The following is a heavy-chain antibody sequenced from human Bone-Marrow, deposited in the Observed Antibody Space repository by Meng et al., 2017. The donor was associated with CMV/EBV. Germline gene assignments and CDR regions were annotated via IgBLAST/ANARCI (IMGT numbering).Heavy chain of an antibody. V-gene: IGHV1-2*02. Sequence: MHWVRQAPGQGLEWMGWINPNSGGTNYAKKFQGRVTMTRDTSISTAYMELSRLRSDDTAVYYCARDPDGDPTNCSSTSCYTVSWFDPWGQGTLVTVSS. J-gene: IGHJ5*02. CDR2: INPNSGGT. D-gene: IGHD2-2*02. CDR3: ARDPDGDPTNCSSTSCYTVSWFDP.